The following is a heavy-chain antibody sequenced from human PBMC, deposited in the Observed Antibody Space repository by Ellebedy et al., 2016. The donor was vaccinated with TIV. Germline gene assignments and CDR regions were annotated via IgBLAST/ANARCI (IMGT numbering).Heavy chain of an antibody. CDR1: GDSITNYY. J-gene: IGHJ4*02. Sequence: SETLSLTCTVSGDSITNYYWNWIRQPPGKGLEWIAYIYHTGSTNYNPSLKSRVTLSIDTSKNQFSLNLSSVTAADTAVYYCARAAAKLFGAVMGPSDHWGQGALVTVSS. V-gene: IGHV4-59*01. CDR2: IYHTGST. CDR3: ARAAAKLFGAVMGPSDH. D-gene: IGHD3-3*01.